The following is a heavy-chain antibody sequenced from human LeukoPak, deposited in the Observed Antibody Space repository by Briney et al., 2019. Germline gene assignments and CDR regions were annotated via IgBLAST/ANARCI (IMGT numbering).Heavy chain of an antibody. CDR3: ARDQEVRGVIIRYYYYYMDV. CDR1: GYSFTSYG. V-gene: IGHV1-18*01. J-gene: IGHJ6*03. Sequence: ASVKVSCKASGYSFTSYGISWVRQAPGQGLEWMGWISAYNGNTNYAQKLQGRVTMTTDTSTSTAYMELRSLRSDDTAVYYCARDQEVRGVIIRYYYYYMDVWGKGTTVTVSS. CDR2: ISAYNGNT. D-gene: IGHD3-10*01.